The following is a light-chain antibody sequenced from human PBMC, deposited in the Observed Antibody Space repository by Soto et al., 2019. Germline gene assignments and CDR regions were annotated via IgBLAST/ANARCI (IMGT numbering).Light chain of an antibody. CDR3: CSYTRNISAHLI. CDR1: SSDVCAYHF. Sequence: QSALTQPASVSGSPGQSITISCTGTSSDVCAYHFVSWYQHHPDKAPRLIIYGVTNRPSGVSNRFSGSKSGNTASLTISGLLAENDAHYYCCSYTRNISAHLILGGVPKLTVL. V-gene: IGLV2-14*01. CDR2: GVT. J-gene: IGLJ2*01.